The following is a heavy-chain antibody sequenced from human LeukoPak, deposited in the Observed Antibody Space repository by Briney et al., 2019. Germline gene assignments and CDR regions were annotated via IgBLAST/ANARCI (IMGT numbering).Heavy chain of an antibody. V-gene: IGHV4-34*01. CDR2: INHSGST. CDR3: ARGLGVVVAATNNWFDP. Sequence: SETLSLTCAVYGGSFSGYYWSWIRQPPGKGLEWIGEINHSGSTNYNPSLKSRVTISVDTSKNQFSLKLGSVTAADTAVYYCARGLGVVVAATNNWFDPWGQGTLVTVST. D-gene: IGHD2-15*01. CDR1: GGSFSGYY. J-gene: IGHJ5*02.